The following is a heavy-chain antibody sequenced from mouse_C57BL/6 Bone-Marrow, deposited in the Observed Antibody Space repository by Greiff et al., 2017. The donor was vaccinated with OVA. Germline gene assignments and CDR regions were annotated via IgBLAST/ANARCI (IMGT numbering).Heavy chain of an antibody. J-gene: IGHJ2*01. V-gene: IGHV1-50*01. Sequence: VQLQQPGAELVKPGASVKLSCKASGYTFTSYWMQWVKQRPGQGLEWIGEIDPSDSYTNYNQKFKGKATLTVDTSSSTAYMQLSSLTSEDSAVYYCARKGRRDYWGQGTTLTVSS. CDR2: IDPSDSYT. CDR1: GYTFTSYW. CDR3: ARKGRRDY.